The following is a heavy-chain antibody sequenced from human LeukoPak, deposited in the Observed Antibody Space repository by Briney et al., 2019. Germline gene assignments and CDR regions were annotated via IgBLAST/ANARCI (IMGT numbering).Heavy chain of an antibody. CDR2: ISGSGYSA. Sequence: SGGSLRLSRAASGFSFSSYTMSWVRQTPGKGLEWVSGISGSGYSAYYADSVKGRFTISRDNSKNTLSLQMNSLRAEDTAIYYCAKTYGSGSRDVFDVWGHGTMVTVSS. V-gene: IGHV3-23*01. J-gene: IGHJ3*01. D-gene: IGHD3-10*01. CDR3: AKTYGSGSRDVFDV. CDR1: GFSFSSYT.